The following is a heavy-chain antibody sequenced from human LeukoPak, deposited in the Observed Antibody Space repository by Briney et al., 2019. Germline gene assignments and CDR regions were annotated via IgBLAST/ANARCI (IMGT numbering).Heavy chain of an antibody. CDR2: IRYDGSNK. CDR1: GFTFSSYG. J-gene: IGHJ4*02. D-gene: IGHD5-12*01. CDR3: ARESGTGYDQLDY. Sequence: PGGSLRLSCAASGFTFSSYGMHWVRQAPGKGLEWVAFIRYDGSNKYYADSVKGRFTISRDNSKNTLYLQMNSLRADDTAVYYCARESGTGYDQLDYWGQGTLVTVSS. V-gene: IGHV3-30*02.